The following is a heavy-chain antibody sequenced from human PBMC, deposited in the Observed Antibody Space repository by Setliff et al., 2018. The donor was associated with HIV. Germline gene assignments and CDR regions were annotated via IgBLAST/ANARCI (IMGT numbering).Heavy chain of an antibody. CDR3: ARLRVVVVAASYNWFDP. Sequence: SETLSLTCAVSGGSISSAYWSWVRQPPGKGLEWIGYIYSGGITKYNPSLKSRVTISVDTSKNRFSLKLRSVTAADTAVYYCARLRVVVVAASYNWFDPWGQGTLVTVSS. CDR2: IYSGGIT. D-gene: IGHD2-15*01. CDR1: GGSISSAY. V-gene: IGHV4-59*08. J-gene: IGHJ5*02.